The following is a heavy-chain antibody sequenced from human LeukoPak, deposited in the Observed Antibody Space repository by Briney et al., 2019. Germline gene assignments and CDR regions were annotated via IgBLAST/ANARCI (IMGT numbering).Heavy chain of an antibody. CDR3: ARAPSTYSYGSVFDY. J-gene: IGHJ4*02. D-gene: IGHD5-18*01. CDR2: IYYSGST. CDR1: GGSISIYY. Sequence: SETLSLTCTVSGGSISIYYWTWIRQPPGKGLEWIGYIYYSGSTYYNPSLKSRVTISVDTSKNQFSLKLSSVTAADTAVYYCARAPSTYSYGSVFDYWGQGTLVTVSS. V-gene: IGHV4-59*08.